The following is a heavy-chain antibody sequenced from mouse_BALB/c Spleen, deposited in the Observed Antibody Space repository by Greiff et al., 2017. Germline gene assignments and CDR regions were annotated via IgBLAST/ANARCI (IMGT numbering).Heavy chain of an antibody. CDR2: ICYEGSI. D-gene: IGHD2-14*01. V-gene: IGHV12-1-1*01. CDR1: GFSITSSSYC. CDR3: SRAGYYRYVDTMDY. J-gene: IGHJ4*01. Sequence: QVQLKESGPAVIKPSQSLSLTCIVSGFSITSSSYCWHWLRQPPGKGLEWMGRICYEGSIYYSPSIKSRSTISRDTSLNKFFIQLSSVTNENTAMYYSSRAGYYRYVDTMDYWGQGTSVTVSS.